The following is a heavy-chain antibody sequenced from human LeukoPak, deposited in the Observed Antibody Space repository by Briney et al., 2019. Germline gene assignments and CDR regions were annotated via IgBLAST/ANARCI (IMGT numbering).Heavy chain of an antibody. CDR1: GFTFSSYA. D-gene: IGHD3-22*01. J-gene: IGHJ4*02. Sequence: GGSLRLSCAASGFTFSSYAMHWVRQAPGKGLEYVSAISSNGGSTYYANSVKGRFTISRDNSKNTLYLQMGSLRAEDMAVYYCARSAYYYDSSGYYGLGYRGQGTLVTVSS. CDR2: ISSNGGST. CDR3: ARSAYYYDSSGYYGLGY. V-gene: IGHV3-64*01.